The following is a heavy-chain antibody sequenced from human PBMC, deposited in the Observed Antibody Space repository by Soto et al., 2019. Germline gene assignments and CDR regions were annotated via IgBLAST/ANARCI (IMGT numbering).Heavy chain of an antibody. J-gene: IGHJ3*01. CDR3: EGRDVPFHV. D-gene: IGHD3-10*02. V-gene: IGHV3-33*01. CDR2: IWHDGSQK. Sequence: QVQLVESGGGVVQPGTSLRLSCVATGFTFSNYGIHWVRQAPGRGLEWVAVIWHDGSQKYLADSVRGRFTISRDNSKNTVYLQMNSLRVEDTAVYYCEGRDVPFHVWGQGTMVTVSS. CDR1: GFTFSNYG.